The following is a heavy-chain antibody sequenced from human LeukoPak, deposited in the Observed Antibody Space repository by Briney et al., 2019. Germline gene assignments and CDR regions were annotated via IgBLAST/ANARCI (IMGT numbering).Heavy chain of an antibody. CDR3: VKDRYDSSGYYYVAAFDI. J-gene: IGHJ3*02. Sequence: PGGSLRLSCAASGFTFSSYAMSWVRRAPGKGLEWVSAISGSGGSTYYADSVKGRFTISRDNSKNTLYLQMNSLRAEDKAVYYCVKDRYDSSGYYYVAAFDIWGQGTMVTVSS. CDR2: ISGSGGST. CDR1: GFTFSSYA. V-gene: IGHV3-23*01. D-gene: IGHD3-22*01.